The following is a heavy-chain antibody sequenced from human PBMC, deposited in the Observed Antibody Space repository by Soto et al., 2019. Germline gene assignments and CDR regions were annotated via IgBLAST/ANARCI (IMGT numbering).Heavy chain of an antibody. J-gene: IGHJ4*02. D-gene: IGHD6-19*01. CDR1: GYTFTGYY. CDR3: ARSGLAVADYYFDY. CDR2: INPNSGGT. V-gene: IGHV1-2*04. Sequence: ASVKVSCKASGYTFTGYYMHWVRQAPGQGLEWMGWINPNSGGTNYAQKFQGWVTMTRDTSISTAYMELSRLRSDDTAVYYCARSGLAVADYYFDYWGQGTLVTVSS.